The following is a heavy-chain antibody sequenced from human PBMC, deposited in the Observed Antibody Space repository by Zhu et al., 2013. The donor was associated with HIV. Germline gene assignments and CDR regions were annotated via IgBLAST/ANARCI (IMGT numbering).Heavy chain of an antibody. Sequence: QVQLVQSGAEVKKPGASVKVSCKASGYAFIGYFLHWVRQAPGQGFEWLGWIDPGNGDTNYSPKFQGRVTMTRDTSISTAYIELNWLRSDDTAVYFCARDPAPAGAWYFDLWGRGTLVTVSS. CDR2: IDPGNGDT. CDR3: ARDPAPAGAWYFDL. D-gene: IGHD2-2*01. J-gene: IGHJ2*01. CDR1: GYAFIGYF. V-gene: IGHV1-2*02.